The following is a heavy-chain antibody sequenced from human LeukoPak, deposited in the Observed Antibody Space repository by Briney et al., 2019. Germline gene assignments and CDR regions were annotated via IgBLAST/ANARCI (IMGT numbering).Heavy chain of an antibody. J-gene: IGHJ4*02. V-gene: IGHV3-30-3*01. D-gene: IGHD1-26*01. CDR2: ISYDGSNK. Sequence: GGSLRLSCAASGFTFSSYAMHWVRQAPGKGLEWVAVISYDGSNKYYADSVKGRFTISRDNSKNTLYLQMNSLRAEDTAVYYCARDEISGSFDYWGQGTLVTVSS. CDR3: ARDEISGSFDY. CDR1: GFTFSSYA.